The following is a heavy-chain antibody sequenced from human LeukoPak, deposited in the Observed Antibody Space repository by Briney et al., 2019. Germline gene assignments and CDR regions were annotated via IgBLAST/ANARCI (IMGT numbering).Heavy chain of an antibody. D-gene: IGHD6-19*01. V-gene: IGHV3-74*01. CDR2: IKSDGSNT. Sequence: PGGSLRLSCAASGFTFSSYWMHWVRQAPGKGLVWVSRIKSDGSNTNYADSVKGRFTISRDNAKNSLYLQMNSLRAEDTAVYYCARISGWTPLYWGQGTLVTASS. CDR1: GFTFSSYW. J-gene: IGHJ4*02. CDR3: ARISGWTPLY.